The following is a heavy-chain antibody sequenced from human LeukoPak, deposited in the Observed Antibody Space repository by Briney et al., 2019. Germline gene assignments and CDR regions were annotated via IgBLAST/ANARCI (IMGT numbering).Heavy chain of an antibody. Sequence: GAAVTVSFKASGYTFNHHGISWVRQAPGQGLEWMGWISCFNGDTHYAQKFQGRVTMTTDTSTTTAYMELRSLRSDDTALYYCARDPTNTSGRYAYFDYWGQGTLVTVSS. CDR2: ISCFNGDT. J-gene: IGHJ4*02. CDR1: GYTFNHHG. D-gene: IGHD6-19*01. V-gene: IGHV1-18*01. CDR3: ARDPTNTSGRYAYFDY.